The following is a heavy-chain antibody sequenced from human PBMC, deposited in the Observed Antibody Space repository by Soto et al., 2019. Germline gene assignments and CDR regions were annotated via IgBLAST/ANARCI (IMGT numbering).Heavy chain of an antibody. CDR2: IIPIFGTA. V-gene: IGHV1-69*06. D-gene: IGHD3-10*01. CDR3: AIETALMVRGVNWVHAFDI. J-gene: IGHJ3*02. Sequence: QVQLVQSGAEVKKPGSSVKVSCKASGGTFSSYAISWVRQAPGQGLEWMGGIIPIFGTANYSQKFQGRVTITANKSTSTAYMELGSLRSEATAVYYCAIETALMVRGVNWVHAFDIWGQGTMVTVSS. CDR1: GGTFSSYA.